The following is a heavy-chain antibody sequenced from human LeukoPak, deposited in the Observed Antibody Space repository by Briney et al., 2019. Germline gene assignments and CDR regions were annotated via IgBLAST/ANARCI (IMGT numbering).Heavy chain of an antibody. V-gene: IGHV3-23*01. CDR3: AKDCIAAAGRDAFDI. CDR1: GFTFSTYE. J-gene: IGHJ3*02. D-gene: IGHD6-13*01. CDR2: ISGSGGST. Sequence: GGSLRLSCAASGFTFSTYEMNWVRQAPGKGLEWVSAISGSGGSTYYADSVKGRFTISRDNSKNTLYLQMNSLRAEDTAVYYCAKDCIAAAGRDAFDIWGQGTMVTVSS.